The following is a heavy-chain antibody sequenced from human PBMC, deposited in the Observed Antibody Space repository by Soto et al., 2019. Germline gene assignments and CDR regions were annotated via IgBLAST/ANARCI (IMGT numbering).Heavy chain of an antibody. D-gene: IGHD6-13*01. CDR3: ALHTRSSSWSGSPSYFDY. CDR2: IYTSGST. V-gene: IGHV4-4*07. Sequence: TVSGGSISSYYWSWIRQPAGKGLEWIGRIYTSGSTNYNPSLKSRVTMSVDTSKNQFSLKLSSVTAADTAVYYCALHTRSSSWSGSPSYFDYWGQGTLVTVSS. J-gene: IGHJ4*02. CDR1: GGSISSYY.